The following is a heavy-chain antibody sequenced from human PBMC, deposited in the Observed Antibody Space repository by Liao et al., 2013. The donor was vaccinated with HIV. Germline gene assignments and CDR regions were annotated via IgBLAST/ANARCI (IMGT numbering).Heavy chain of an antibody. V-gene: IGHV4-30-4*08. D-gene: IGHD5-24*01. Sequence: QVQLQESGPGLVKPSQTLSLTCTVSGGSISRTSYYWSWIRQPPGKGLEWIGYIYHSGSTYYNPSLKSRVTISIDTSKNQFSLKLSSVTAADTAVYYCASPSRDVWAFDIWGQGTMVTVSS. CDR1: GGSISRTSYY. CDR3: ASPSRDVWAFDI. CDR2: IYHSGST. J-gene: IGHJ3*02.